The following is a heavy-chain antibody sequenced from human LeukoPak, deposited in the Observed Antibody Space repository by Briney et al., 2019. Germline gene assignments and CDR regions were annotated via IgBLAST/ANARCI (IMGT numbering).Heavy chain of an antibody. CDR1: GGSITTYY. CDR3: VRGSSTVTTEEDY. CDR2: LYSSGTT. V-gene: IGHV4-4*07. D-gene: IGHD4-17*01. J-gene: IGHJ4*02. Sequence: PSETLSLTCTVSGGSITTYYWSWIRQPAGKGLEWIGRLYSSGTTNYNPSLKSRITMSLDTSKSQFPLRLSSVTAADTAVYYCVRGSSTVTTEEDYWGQGILVTVSP.